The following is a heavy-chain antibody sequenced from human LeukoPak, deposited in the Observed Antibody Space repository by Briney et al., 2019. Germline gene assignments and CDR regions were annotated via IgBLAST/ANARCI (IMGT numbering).Heavy chain of an antibody. CDR2: INSDGSST. J-gene: IGHJ4*02. CDR1: GFTFSSYW. Sequence: QSGGSLRLSCAASGFTFSSYWMHWVRQAPGKGLVWVSRINSDGSSTSYADSVKGRFTISRDNAKNTLYLQMNSLRAEDTAVYYCAKAVPIAVAGNYFDCWGQGTLVTVSS. V-gene: IGHV3-74*01. D-gene: IGHD6-19*01. CDR3: AKAVPIAVAGNYFDC.